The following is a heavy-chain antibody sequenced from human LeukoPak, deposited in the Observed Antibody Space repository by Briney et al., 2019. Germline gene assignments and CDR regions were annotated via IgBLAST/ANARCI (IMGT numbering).Heavy chain of an antibody. D-gene: IGHD6-13*01. Sequence: SETLSLTCTVSGGSISSYYWSWIRQPAGKGLEGIGRIYTSGSTNYHPSLKSRVTMSVDTSKNQFSLKLSSVTAADTAVFYCARPKRYSSSLFDYWGQGTLVTVSS. CDR1: GGSISSYY. CDR3: ARPKRYSSSLFDY. J-gene: IGHJ4*02. V-gene: IGHV4-4*07. CDR2: IYTSGST.